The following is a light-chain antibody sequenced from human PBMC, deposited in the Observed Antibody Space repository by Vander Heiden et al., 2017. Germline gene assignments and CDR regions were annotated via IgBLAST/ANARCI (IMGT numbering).Light chain of an antibody. J-gene: IGKJ2*01. CDR3: QQRSNWPPST. CDR1: QSVSSY. CDR2: DAS. V-gene: IGKV3-11*01. Sequence: DIVLTQSPATLSLSPGERATLSCRASQSVSSYLAWYQQKPGQAPRLLIYDASNRATGIPARFSGSGYGTDFTLTISSLEPEDFAVYYCQQRSNWPPSTFGQGTKLEIK.